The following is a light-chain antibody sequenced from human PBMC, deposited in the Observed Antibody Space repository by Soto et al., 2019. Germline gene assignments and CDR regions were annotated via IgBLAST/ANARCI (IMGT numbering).Light chain of an antibody. V-gene: IGLV2-14*01. CDR1: TSDDY. CDR3: SSYTTTNSWI. CDR2: EVV. Sequence: QSALTQPASVSGSPGQSITISCTGATSDDYVSWYQQPPGKAPKLLIYEVVNRPSEVSNRFSGSKSDNTASLTISGLQAEDEAHYYCSSYTTTNSWIFGTGTKGTVL. J-gene: IGLJ1*01.